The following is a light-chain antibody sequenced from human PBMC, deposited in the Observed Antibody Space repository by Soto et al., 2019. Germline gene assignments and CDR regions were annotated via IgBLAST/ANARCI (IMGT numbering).Light chain of an antibody. J-gene: IGKJ5*01. CDR3: QRGDT. Sequence: EIVLTQSPATLSLSPGERATLSCRASQSVCSNFAWYQQKPGQAPRLLVYDASNRATGIPARFSGSGSGTDFTLTISSLEPEDFAVYYCQRGDTFGRGTRLEIK. V-gene: IGKV3-11*01. CDR1: QSVCSN. CDR2: DAS.